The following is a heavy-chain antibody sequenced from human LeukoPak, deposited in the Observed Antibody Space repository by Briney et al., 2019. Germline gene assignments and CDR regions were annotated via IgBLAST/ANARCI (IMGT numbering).Heavy chain of an antibody. J-gene: IGHJ4*02. CDR2: INHSGST. V-gene: IGHV4-34*01. CDR1: GGSFSGYY. CDR3: ARVRYYYGSGSYYRYYFDY. D-gene: IGHD3-10*01. Sequence: SETLSLTCAVYGGSFSGYYWSWIRQPPGKGLEWIGEINHSGSTNYNPSLKSRVTISVDTPKNQFSLKLSSVTAADTAVYYCARVRYYYGSGSYYRYYFDYWGQGTLVTVSS.